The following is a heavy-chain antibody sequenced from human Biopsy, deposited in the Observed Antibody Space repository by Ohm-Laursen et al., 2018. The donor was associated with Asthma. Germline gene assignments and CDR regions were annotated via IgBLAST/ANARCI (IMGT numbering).Heavy chain of an antibody. CDR3: AKGEWELLEANFDY. Sequence: SLRLSCAASGFTFADYAMHWVRQAPGQGLEWVSGISWNSGSIGYADSVKGRFTISRDNAKNSLYLQMNSLRAEDTALYYCAKGEWELLEANFDYWGQGTLVTVSS. CDR2: ISWNSGSI. J-gene: IGHJ4*02. CDR1: GFTFADYA. V-gene: IGHV3-9*01. D-gene: IGHD1-26*01.